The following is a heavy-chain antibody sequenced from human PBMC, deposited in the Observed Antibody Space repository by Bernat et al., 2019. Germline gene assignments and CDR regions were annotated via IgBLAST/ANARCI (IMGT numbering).Heavy chain of an antibody. D-gene: IGHD6-13*01. CDR2: ISWNSGSV. J-gene: IGHJ4*02. Sequence: EVQLVESGGGLVQPGRSLRLSCAASGFTFDDYAMQWVRQGPGKGLEWVSGISWNSGSVDYADSVKGRFTISRDNAKNSLYLQMNSLRAEDTAVYYCARNLAAAGPAGFDYWGQGTLVTVSS. CDR1: GFTFDDYA. CDR3: ARNLAAAGPAGFDY. V-gene: IGHV3-9*01.